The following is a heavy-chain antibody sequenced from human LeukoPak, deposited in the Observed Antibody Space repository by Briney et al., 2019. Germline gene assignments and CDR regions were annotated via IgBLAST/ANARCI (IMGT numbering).Heavy chain of an antibody. CDR2: ISGSGGST. D-gene: IGHD3-3*01. CDR3: AKDWSGYDAFDI. J-gene: IGHJ3*02. CDR1: GFTYSSYA. V-gene: IGHV3-23*01. Sequence: QTGGSLRLYCAASGFTYSSYAMSAVREAPGTGLEGVSAISGSGGSTYYADSVKGRFTISRDNSKNTLYLQMNSLRAGDTAVYYCAKDWSGYDAFDIWGQGTMVTVSS.